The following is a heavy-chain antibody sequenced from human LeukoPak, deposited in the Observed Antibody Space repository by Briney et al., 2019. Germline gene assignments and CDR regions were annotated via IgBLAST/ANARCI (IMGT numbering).Heavy chain of an antibody. CDR3: AREDWVFDY. V-gene: IGHV4-34*01. CDR1: GGSFSGYY. J-gene: IGHJ4*02. D-gene: IGHD3/OR15-3a*01. Sequence: SETLSLTCAVYGGSFSGYYWSWIRQPPGKGLEWIGEINHSGSTNYNPSLKSRVTISVGTSKNQISLKVRSVTAADTAVYYCAREDWVFDYWGQGILVTVSS. CDR2: INHSGST.